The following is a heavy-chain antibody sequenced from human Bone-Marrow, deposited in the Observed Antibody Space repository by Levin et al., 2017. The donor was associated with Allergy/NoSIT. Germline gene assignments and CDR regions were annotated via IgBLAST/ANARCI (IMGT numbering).Heavy chain of an antibody. Sequence: GESLKISCAASGFSVSTNYMNWVRQTPGKGLEWLSIIYSGGITYYADSVKGRFSISKDNAKKTLYLQMHSLRAEDTDVYYCARGGTSWTYWSLDYWGQGTLVTVSS. D-gene: IGHD1-26*01. V-gene: IGHV3-53*01. J-gene: IGHJ4*02. CDR1: GFSVSTNY. CDR2: IYSGGIT. CDR3: ARGGTSWTYWSLDY.